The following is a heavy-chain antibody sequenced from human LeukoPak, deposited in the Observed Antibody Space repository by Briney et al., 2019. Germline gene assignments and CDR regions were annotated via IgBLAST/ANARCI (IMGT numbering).Heavy chain of an antibody. J-gene: IGHJ6*03. CDR3: ARNLEYYYDSSGYYYPHYYYYYYMDV. Sequence: GGSLRLSCAASGFTFSSYSMNWVRQAPGKGLEWVSYISSSSSTIYYADSVKGRFTISRDNAKNSLYLQMNSLRAEDTAVYYCARNLEYYYDSSGYYYPHYYYYYYMDVWGKGTTVTVSS. CDR2: ISSSSSTI. V-gene: IGHV3-48*01. D-gene: IGHD3-22*01. CDR1: GFTFSSYS.